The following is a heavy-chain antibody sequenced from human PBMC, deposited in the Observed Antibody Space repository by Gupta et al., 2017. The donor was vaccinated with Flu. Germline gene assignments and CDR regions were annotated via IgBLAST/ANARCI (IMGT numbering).Heavy chain of an antibody. J-gene: IGHJ5*02. CDR1: SSFE. V-gene: IGHV3-48*03. Sequence: SSFEMNWFRQAPGKGLEWVSYVSSVGDITYYADSVKGRFTISRDNAKNSLYLQMNSLRAEDTAIYYCASGLVVISMDWFDPWGQGTLVTVSS. D-gene: IGHD2-2*01. CDR3: ASGLVVISMDWFDP. CDR2: VSSVGDIT.